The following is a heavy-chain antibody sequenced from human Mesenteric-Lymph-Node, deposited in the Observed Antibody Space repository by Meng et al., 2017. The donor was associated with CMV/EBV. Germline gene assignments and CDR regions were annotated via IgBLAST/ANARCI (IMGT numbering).Heavy chain of an antibody. V-gene: IGHV1-8*03. D-gene: IGHD3-22*01. CDR2: MNPIGGNT. CDR1: YTFTSFD. J-gene: IGHJ1*01. CDR3: ARGLQSSGHYSAEYFQH. Sequence: YTFTSFDINWVRQAPGQGLEWMGWMNPIGGNTGYAEKFQGRVTLTRNTSTSTAYMELSSLSSEDTAVYYCARGLQSSGHYSAEYFQHWGQGTLVTVS.